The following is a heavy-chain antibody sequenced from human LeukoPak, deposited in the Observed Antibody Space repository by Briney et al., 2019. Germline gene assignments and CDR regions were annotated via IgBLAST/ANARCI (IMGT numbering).Heavy chain of an antibody. CDR2: IIPIFGTA. D-gene: IGHD6-6*01. CDR3: ARGRGEYSSPSDAFDI. V-gene: IGHV1-69*05. J-gene: IGHJ3*02. CDR1: GYTFTGYY. Sequence: VASVKVSCKVSGYTFTGYYIHWVRQAPGQGLEWMGGIIPIFGTANYAQKFQGRVTITTDESMSTAYMELSSLRSEDTAVYYCARGRGEYSSPSDAFDIWGQGTMVTVSS.